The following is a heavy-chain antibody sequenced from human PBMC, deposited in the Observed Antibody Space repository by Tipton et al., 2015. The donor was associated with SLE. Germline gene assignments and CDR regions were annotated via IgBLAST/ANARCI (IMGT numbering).Heavy chain of an antibody. V-gene: IGHV3-21*01. D-gene: IGHD3-10*01. Sequence: SLRLSCAASGFTFSSYSMNWVRQAPGKGLEWVSSISSSSSYIYYADSVKGRFTISRDNAKNSLYLQMNSLRAEDTAVYYCATQIRFRAPFGYWGQGTLVTVSS. CDR2: ISSSSSYI. J-gene: IGHJ4*02. CDR3: ATQIRFRAPFGY. CDR1: GFTFSSYS.